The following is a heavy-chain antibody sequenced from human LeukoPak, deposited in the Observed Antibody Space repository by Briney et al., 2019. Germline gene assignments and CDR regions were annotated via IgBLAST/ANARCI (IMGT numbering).Heavy chain of an antibody. CDR2: INTNTGNP. Sequence: ASVKVSCKASGYTFTSYAMNWVRQAPGQGLEWMGWINTNTGNPTYAQGFTGRFVFSLDTSVSTAYLQISSLKAEDTAVYYCARDGMYDFPYYYYMDVWGKGTTVTVSS. V-gene: IGHV7-4-1*02. J-gene: IGHJ6*03. CDR3: ARDGMYDFPYYYYMDV. CDR1: GYTFTSYA. D-gene: IGHD3-3*01.